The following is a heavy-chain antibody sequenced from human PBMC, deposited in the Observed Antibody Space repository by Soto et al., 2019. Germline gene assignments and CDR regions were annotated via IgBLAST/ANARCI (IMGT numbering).Heavy chain of an antibody. J-gene: IGHJ4*02. CDR1: GGSISSSNW. V-gene: IGHV4-4*02. D-gene: IGHD6-6*01. CDR2: IYHSGST. Sequence: SETLSLTCAVSGGSISSSNWWSWVRQPPGKGLEWIGEIYHSGSTNYNPSLKSRVTISVDKSKNQFSLKLSSVTAADTAVYYCARYRGSYSSSSGIGDYWGQGTPVTVSS. CDR3: ARYRGSYSSSSGIGDY.